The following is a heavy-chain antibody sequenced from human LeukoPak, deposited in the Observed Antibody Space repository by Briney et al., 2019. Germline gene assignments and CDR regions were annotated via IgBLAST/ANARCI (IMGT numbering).Heavy chain of an antibody. CDR2: ISGSGGST. D-gene: IGHD3-22*01. V-gene: IGHV3-23*01. CDR3: AKVAKTYYYDSSGYYHFDY. CDR1: GFTFSSYG. J-gene: IGHJ4*02. Sequence: PGGSLRLSCAASGFTFSSYGMSWVRQAPGEGLEWVSAISGSGGSTYYADSVKGRFTISRDNSKNTLYLQMNSLRAEDTAVYYCAKVAKTYYYDSSGYYHFDYWGQGTLVTVSS.